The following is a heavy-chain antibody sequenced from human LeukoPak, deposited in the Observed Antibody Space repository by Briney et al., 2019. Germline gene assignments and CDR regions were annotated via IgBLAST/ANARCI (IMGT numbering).Heavy chain of an antibody. CDR1: GFTFSNAW. CDR3: TTPYYYDSSGYPY. Sequence: PGGSLRLSCAASGFTFSNAWMSWVRQAPGKGLECVGRIKSKTDGGTTDYAAPVKGRFTISRDDSKNTLYLQMNSLKTEDTAVYYCTTPYYYDSSGYPYWGQGTLVTVSS. V-gene: IGHV3-15*01. CDR2: IKSKTDGGTT. J-gene: IGHJ4*02. D-gene: IGHD3-22*01.